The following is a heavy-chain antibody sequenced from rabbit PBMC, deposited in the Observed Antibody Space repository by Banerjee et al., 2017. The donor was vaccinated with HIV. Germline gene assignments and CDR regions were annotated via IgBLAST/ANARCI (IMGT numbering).Heavy chain of an antibody. V-gene: IGHV1S45*01. J-gene: IGHJ4*01. CDR1: GFSFSSSYY. CDR2: IITGSSGST. Sequence: QEQLEESGGDLVKPGGTLTLTCKASGFSFSSSYYMYWVRQAPGKGLEWIAYIITGSSGSTDYASWAKGRFTISKTSSTTVTLQMTSLTAADTATYFCARDLYDDYDSDFNLRGPCTLVTVS. D-gene: IGHD2-1*01. CDR3: ARDLYDDYDSDFNL.